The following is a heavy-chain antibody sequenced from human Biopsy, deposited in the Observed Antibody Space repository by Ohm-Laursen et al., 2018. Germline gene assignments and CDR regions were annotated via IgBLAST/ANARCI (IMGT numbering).Heavy chain of an antibody. D-gene: IGHD3-3*01. Sequence: ASVKVSCKASGYTFSMYAIIWVRQAPGQGLEWMGWSSAYNGKTNYAQKFPGRLTMTTDTSTSTVYMELRSLRSDDTAVYYWARDRPSVSTYGVDWGQGTLVTVSS. CDR1: GYTFSMYA. J-gene: IGHJ4*02. CDR2: SSAYNGKT. CDR3: ARDRPSVSTYGVD. V-gene: IGHV1-18*01.